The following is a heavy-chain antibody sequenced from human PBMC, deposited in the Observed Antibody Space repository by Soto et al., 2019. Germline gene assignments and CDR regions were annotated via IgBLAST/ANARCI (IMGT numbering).Heavy chain of an antibody. D-gene: IGHD4-17*01. CDR3: ARQSTVTGNYYFDS. Sequence: QVQLQESGPGLVKPSQXXXXXCPVSGASIXXXXXXXXXXXXPPGKGLEWIGYISYSGSTNYSPSLKSRLNISIDTSDNHFSLKLTSVTAADTAVYYCARQSTVTGNYYFDSWGQGTLVTVAT. CDR2: ISYSGST. CDR1: GASIXXXXXX. J-gene: IGHJ4*02. V-gene: IGHV4-31*03.